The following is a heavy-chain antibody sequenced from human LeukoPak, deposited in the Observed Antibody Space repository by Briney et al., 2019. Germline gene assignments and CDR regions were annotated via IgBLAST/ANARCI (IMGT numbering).Heavy chain of an antibody. CDR1: GGSFSGYY. Sequence: SETLSLTCAVYGGSFSGYYWGWIRQPPGKGLEWIGEINHSGSTNYNPSLKSRVTISVDTSKNQFSLKLSSVTAADTAVYYCARDLRDFWSGYPFDYWGQGTLVTVSS. CDR3: ARDLRDFWSGYPFDY. D-gene: IGHD3-3*01. CDR2: INHSGST. J-gene: IGHJ4*02. V-gene: IGHV4-34*01.